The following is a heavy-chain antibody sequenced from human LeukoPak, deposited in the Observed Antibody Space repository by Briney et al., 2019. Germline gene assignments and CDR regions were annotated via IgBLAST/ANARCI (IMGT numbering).Heavy chain of an antibody. CDR3: ATVSDSSGWYHFDY. D-gene: IGHD6-19*01. Sequence: PGGSLTLSCVASGYTLSSYAKMGVRQAPGKGLEWVSAISRSEASTYYAASVRGRFTISRDNSKNTLYLQMNSLRAEDTAVYYCATVSDSSGWYHFDYWGQGTLVTVSS. CDR2: ISRSEAST. J-gene: IGHJ4*02. CDR1: GYTLSSYA. V-gene: IGHV3-23*01.